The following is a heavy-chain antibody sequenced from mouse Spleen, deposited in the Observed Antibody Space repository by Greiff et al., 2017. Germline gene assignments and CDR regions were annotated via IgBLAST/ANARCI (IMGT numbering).Heavy chain of an antibody. CDR1: GYAFSSYW. V-gene: IGHV1-80*01. CDR2: IYPGDGDT. D-gene: IGHD2-13*01. J-gene: IGHJ3*01. Sequence: VQLKQSGAELVKPGASVKISCKASGYAFSSYWMNWVKQRPGKGLEWIGQIYPGDGDTNYNGKFKGKATLTADKSSSTAYMQLSSLTSEDSAVYFCARWGGDYEAWFAYWGQGTLVTVSA. CDR3: ARWGGDYEAWFAY.